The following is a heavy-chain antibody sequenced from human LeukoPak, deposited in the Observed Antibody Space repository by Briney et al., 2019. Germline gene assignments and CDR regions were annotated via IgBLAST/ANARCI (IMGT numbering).Heavy chain of an antibody. J-gene: IGHJ5*01. CDR2: INTKTGKP. CDR1: GYTFTSYA. CDR3: ARDPYYNQRSQFDP. Sequence: ASVKVSCKASGYTFTSYAMNWVRQAPGQGLEWMGWINTKTGKPTYAQGFTGRFVFSLDTPVSTAYLQISSLKAEDTAVYYCARDPYYNQRSQFDPWGQGTLVTVSS. V-gene: IGHV7-4-1*02. D-gene: IGHD3-10*01.